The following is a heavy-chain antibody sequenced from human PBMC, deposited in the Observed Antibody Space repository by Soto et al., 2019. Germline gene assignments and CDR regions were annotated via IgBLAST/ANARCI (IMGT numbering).Heavy chain of an antibody. V-gene: IGHV4-34*11. J-gene: IGHJ6*02. Sequence: SETLSLTCAVYGGSFSGYYWSWIRQPPGKGLEWIGYLYNSGSTIYNPSLKSRVTISVDASRTQFSLKMNSVTAADTAVHYCVRDLPASCGLDCYPLDAWGPGYTVTVS. CDR2: LYNSGST. CDR1: GGSFSGYY. D-gene: IGHD2-21*02. CDR3: VRDLPASCGLDCYPLDA.